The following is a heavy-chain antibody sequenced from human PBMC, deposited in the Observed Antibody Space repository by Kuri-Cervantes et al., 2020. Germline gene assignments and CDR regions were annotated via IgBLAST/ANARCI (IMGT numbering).Heavy chain of an antibody. CDR3: ARLPRGVGVSWFEPVGITGIY. CDR1: GGSISSGDYY. Sequence: SCTVSGGSISSGDYYWSWIRQPPGKGLEWIGYIYYSGSTYYNPSLKSRVTISVDTSKNQFSLKLSSVTAADTAVYYCARLPRGVGVSWFEPVGITGIYWGQGTLVTVSS. CDR2: IYYSGST. V-gene: IGHV4-30-4*01. J-gene: IGHJ4*02. D-gene: IGHD3-10*01.